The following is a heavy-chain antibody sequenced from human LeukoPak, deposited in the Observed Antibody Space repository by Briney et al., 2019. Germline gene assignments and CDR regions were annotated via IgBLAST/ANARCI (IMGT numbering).Heavy chain of an antibody. CDR2: TFYLGST. Sequence: LRLSCAASGFTFSSYAMSWIRQPPGKGLEWIGYTFYLGSTYYNLSLKSRVTMSVDTSKNQFSLILRSVTAADTAVYYCARKYPDHWFDPWGQGTLVTVSS. J-gene: IGHJ5*02. CDR1: GFTFSSYA. D-gene: IGHD6-6*01. CDR3: ARKYPDHWFDP. V-gene: IGHV4-30-4*08.